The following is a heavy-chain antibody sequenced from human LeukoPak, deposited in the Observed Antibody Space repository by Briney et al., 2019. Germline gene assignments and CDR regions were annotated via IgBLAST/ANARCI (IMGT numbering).Heavy chain of an antibody. Sequence: ASVKVSCKASGYIFTGYYMHWVRQAPGQGLEWMGWINPNSGGTNYAQKFQGRVTMTRDTSISTAYMELSRLRSDDTAVYYCARAPQDYYYMDVWGKGTTVTVSS. CDR2: INPNSGGT. V-gene: IGHV1-2*02. J-gene: IGHJ6*03. CDR1: GYIFTGYY. CDR3: ARAPQDYYYMDV.